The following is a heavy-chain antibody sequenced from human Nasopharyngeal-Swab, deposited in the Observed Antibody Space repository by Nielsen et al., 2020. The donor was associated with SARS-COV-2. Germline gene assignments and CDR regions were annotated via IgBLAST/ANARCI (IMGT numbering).Heavy chain of an antibody. J-gene: IGHJ6*03. CDR3: AKSSHYGSEYYYYYYMDV. D-gene: IGHD3-10*01. V-gene: IGHV3-23*01. CDR2: ISGSGGST. CDR1: GFTFSSYA. Sequence: GESLKISCAASGFTFSSYAMSWVRQAPGKGLEWVSAISGSGGSTYYADSVKGRFTISRDNSKNTLYLQMNSLRAKDTAVYYCAKSSHYGSEYYYYYYMDVWGKGTTVTVSS.